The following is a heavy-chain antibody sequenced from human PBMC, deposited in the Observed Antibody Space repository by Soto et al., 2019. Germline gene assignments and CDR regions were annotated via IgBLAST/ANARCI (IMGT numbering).Heavy chain of an antibody. CDR3: AGDIRSGSYRFDY. V-gene: IGHV4-59*08. J-gene: IGHJ4*02. D-gene: IGHD1-26*01. Sequence: PSETLSLTCTVSGDSITSYHWSWIRQSPEKGLEWIGYIFNSGSTAYNTYLKSRVTISADRSKNQFSLKLSSVTAADTAVYYCAGDIRSGSYRFDYWGQGTLVTVSS. CDR1: GDSITSYH. CDR2: IFNSGST.